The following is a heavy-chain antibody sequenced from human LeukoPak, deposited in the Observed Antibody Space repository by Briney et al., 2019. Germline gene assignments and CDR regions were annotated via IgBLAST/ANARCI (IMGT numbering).Heavy chain of an antibody. D-gene: IGHD1-26*01. CDR2: INTDGSST. Sequence: GGSLRLSCAAYGFTFSSYWMHWVRQAPGKGLVWVSRINTDGSSTKYADSVKGRFTISRDTAKNTLYLQMNSLRAEDTAVYYCARLQTHSGSYADTFDLWGQGTMVTVSS. CDR1: GFTFSSYW. CDR3: ARLQTHSGSYADTFDL. V-gene: IGHV3-74*03. J-gene: IGHJ3*01.